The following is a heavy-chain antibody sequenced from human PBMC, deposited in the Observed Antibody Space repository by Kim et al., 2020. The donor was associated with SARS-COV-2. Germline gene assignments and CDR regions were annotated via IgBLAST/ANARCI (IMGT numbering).Heavy chain of an antibody. Sequence: GGSLRLSCAASGFTFSSYGMHWVRQAPGKGLEWVAVIWYDGSNKYYADSVKGRFTISRDNSKNTLYLQMNSLRAEDTAVYYCARDRCSSTICLSFGDYWGQGTLVTVSS. V-gene: IGHV3-33*01. CDR1: GFTFSSYG. CDR3: ARDRCSSTICLSFGDY. D-gene: IGHD2-2*01. J-gene: IGHJ4*02. CDR2: IWYDGSNK.